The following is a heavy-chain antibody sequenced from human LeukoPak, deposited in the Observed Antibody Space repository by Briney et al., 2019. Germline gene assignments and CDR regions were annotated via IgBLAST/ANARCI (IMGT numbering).Heavy chain of an antibody. V-gene: IGHV3-64*01. CDR2: ISSNGGST. CDR1: GFTFSSYA. D-gene: IGHD3-10*01. Sequence: GGSLRLSCAASGFTFSSYAMHWVRQAPGKGLEYVSAISSNGGSTYYANSVKGRFTISRDNSKNTLYLQMGSLRAEDMAVYYCARVRREGFGELYFDYWGQGTLVTVSS. CDR3: ARVRREGFGELYFDY. J-gene: IGHJ4*02.